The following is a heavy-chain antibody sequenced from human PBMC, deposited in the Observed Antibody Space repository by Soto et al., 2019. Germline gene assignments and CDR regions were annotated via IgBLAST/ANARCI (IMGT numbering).Heavy chain of an antibody. Sequence: GASVRVSCKASGGTFSSYAISWVRQAPGQGLEWMGGTIPIFGTANYAQKFQGRVTITADKSTSTAYMELSSLRSEDTAVYYCARWPEKGRFDPWGQGTLVTVSS. CDR1: GGTFSSYA. CDR2: TIPIFGTA. V-gene: IGHV1-69*06. J-gene: IGHJ5*02. D-gene: IGHD3-10*01. CDR3: ARWPEKGRFDP.